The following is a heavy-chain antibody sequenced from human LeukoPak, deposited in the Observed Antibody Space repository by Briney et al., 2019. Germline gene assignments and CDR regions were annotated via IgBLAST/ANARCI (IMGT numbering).Heavy chain of an antibody. D-gene: IGHD1-7*01. J-gene: IGHJ6*02. CDR1: GYTLTELS. CDR2: FDPEDGET. V-gene: IGHV1-24*01. CDR3: ATAFKLELSYYYYGMDV. Sequence: ASVKVSCKVSGYTLTELSMHWVRQAPGKGLEWMGGFDPEDGETICAQKFQGRVTMTEDTSTDTAYMELSSLRSEDTAVYYCATAFKLELSYYYYGMDVWGQGTTVTVSS.